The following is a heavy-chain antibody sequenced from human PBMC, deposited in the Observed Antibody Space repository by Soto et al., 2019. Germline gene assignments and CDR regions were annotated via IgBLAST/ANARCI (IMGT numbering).Heavy chain of an antibody. CDR2: ISSSSSYI. J-gene: IGHJ4*02. V-gene: IGHV3-21*01. D-gene: IGHD3-16*02. CDR1: GFTFSSYS. CDR3: ARDKNVMITFGGVLAPFDY. Sequence: GGSLRLSCAASGFTFSSYSMNWVRQAPGKGLEWVSSISSSSSYIYYADSVKGRFTISRDNAKNSLYLQMNSLRAEDTAVYYCARDKNVMITFGGVLAPFDYWGPGTLVTVSS.